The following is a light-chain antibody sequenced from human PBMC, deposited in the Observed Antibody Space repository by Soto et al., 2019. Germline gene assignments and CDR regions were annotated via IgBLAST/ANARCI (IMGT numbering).Light chain of an antibody. CDR1: SSDAGGYNY. J-gene: IGLJ2*01. CDR3: SSYTSSSTLV. Sequence: QSALTQPASVSGSPGQSITISCTGTSSDAGGYNYVSWYQQHPGKAPKLIIYDVSNRPSGVSNRFSGSKSGNTASLTISGLQAEDEADYYCSSYTSSSTLVFGGGTKVTVL. CDR2: DVS. V-gene: IGLV2-14*03.